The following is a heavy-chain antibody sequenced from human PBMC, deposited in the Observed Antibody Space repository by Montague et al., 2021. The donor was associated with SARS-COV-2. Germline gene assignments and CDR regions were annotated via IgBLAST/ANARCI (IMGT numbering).Heavy chain of an antibody. Sequence: SETLSLTCTVSGGSISSSSYYWGWIRQPPGKGLEWIGSIYYSGSTYYNPSLKSRVTISVDTPKNQFSLKLSSVTAADTAVYYCARHALGYFDWLNEGYFDYWGQGTLVTVSS. CDR3: ARHALGYFDWLNEGYFDY. D-gene: IGHD3-9*01. V-gene: IGHV4-39*01. CDR1: GGSISSSSYY. J-gene: IGHJ4*02. CDR2: IYYSGST.